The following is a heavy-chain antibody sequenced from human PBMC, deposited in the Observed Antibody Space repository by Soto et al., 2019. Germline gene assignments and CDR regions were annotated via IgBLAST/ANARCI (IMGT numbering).Heavy chain of an antibody. CDR2: ISSSSSYT. CDR1: GFTFSTYS. V-gene: IGHV3-21*05. D-gene: IGHD6-13*01. J-gene: IGHJ4*02. Sequence: SGFTFSTYSMNWVRQAPGKGLEWVSYISSSSSYTNYADSVKGRFTISRDNAKNSLYLQMNSLRAEDTAVYYCARDYSGYSRADYWGQGTLVTVSS. CDR3: ARDYSGYSRADY.